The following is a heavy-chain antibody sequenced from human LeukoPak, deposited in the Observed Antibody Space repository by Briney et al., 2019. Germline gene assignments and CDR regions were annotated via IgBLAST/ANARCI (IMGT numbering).Heavy chain of an antibody. J-gene: IGHJ4*02. D-gene: IGHD4/OR15-4a*01. V-gene: IGHV1-18*04. Sequence: ASVKVSCKASGYTFTSYGMNWVRQAPGQGLEWMGWINHHKGNKKYAQKIQGRISMTTDKSTSTAYMELRSLRSDDTAVYYCGRDHGAIIGYEPVYWGQGTLVTVSS. CDR1: GYTFTSYG. CDR2: INHHKGNK. CDR3: GRDHGAIIGYEPVY.